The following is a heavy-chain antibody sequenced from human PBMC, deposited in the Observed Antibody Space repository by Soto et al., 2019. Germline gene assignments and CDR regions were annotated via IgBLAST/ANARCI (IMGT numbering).Heavy chain of an antibody. V-gene: IGHV1-69*01. Sequence: QVQLVQSGAEVKKPGSSVKVSCKASGGTFSSYAISWVRQAPGQGLEWMGWIIPISGTANYAQKFKGRVTITADESTSTAYMELSSLRSEDTAVYYCARSQGSTTSLEIYYYYYYGMDVWGHGTKVTVSS. CDR1: GGTFSSYA. CDR2: IIPISGTA. D-gene: IGHD2-2*01. J-gene: IGHJ6*02. CDR3: ARSQGSTTSLEIYYYYYYGMDV.